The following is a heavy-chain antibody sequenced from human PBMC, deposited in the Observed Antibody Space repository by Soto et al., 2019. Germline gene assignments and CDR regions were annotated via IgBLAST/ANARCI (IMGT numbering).Heavy chain of an antibody. J-gene: IGHJ4*02. D-gene: IGHD2-15*01. CDR3: VQDTQTPDCSGVSCH. CDR2: ISYDGRNK. V-gene: IGHV3-30*18. CDR1: GFTFSSYG. Sequence: QVQLVESGGGVVQPGRSLRLSCVASGFTFSSYGIHWVRQAPGKGLEWVAIISYDGRNKYYADSVKGRFTLSRDNSKSTVYLQMNSLRVEDTAVYYCVQDTQTPDCSGVSCHWGQGTLVTVSS.